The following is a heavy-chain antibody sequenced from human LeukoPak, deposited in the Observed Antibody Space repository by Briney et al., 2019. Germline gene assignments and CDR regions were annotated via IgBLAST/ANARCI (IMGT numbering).Heavy chain of an antibody. CDR1: GGSISSYY. Sequence: PSETLSLTCTVSGGSISSYYWSWIRQPPGKGLEWIGNIYYSGSTYYNPSLKSRVTMTVDTSKNQFSLRLSSVTATDTAVYYCARLTVVILGDAFDIWGQGTMVTVSS. J-gene: IGHJ3*02. D-gene: IGHD3-22*01. CDR2: IYYSGST. CDR3: ARLTVVILGDAFDI. V-gene: IGHV4-59*04.